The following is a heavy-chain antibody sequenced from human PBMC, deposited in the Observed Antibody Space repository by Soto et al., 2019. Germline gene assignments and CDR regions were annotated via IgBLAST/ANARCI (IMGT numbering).Heavy chain of an antibody. CDR3: TSSWGDPRYFDN. V-gene: IGHV3-72*01. CDR2: IRKKAYSYTT. Sequence: EVQLVESGGGLVQPGGSLRLSCSASGFTFSDHYMDWVRQAPGKGLEWVGRIRKKAYSYTTEYAASVKDRFTISRDDSKSSVYLQMNSLKIENTAVYYCTSSWGDPRYFDNWGQGTLVTVSS. D-gene: IGHD3-10*01. CDR1: GFTFSDHY. J-gene: IGHJ4*02.